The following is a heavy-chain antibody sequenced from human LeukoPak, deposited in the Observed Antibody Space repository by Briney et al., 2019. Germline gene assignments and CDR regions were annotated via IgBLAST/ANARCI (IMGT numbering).Heavy chain of an antibody. J-gene: IGHJ4*02. D-gene: IGHD3-10*01. CDR3: ARGLSMVQGVIFGY. V-gene: IGHV1-8*01. CDR1: GYTSTSYD. CDR2: MNPNSGNT. Sequence: ASVKVSCKASGYTSTSYDINWVRQATGQGLEWMGWMNPNSGNTGYAQKFQGRVTMTRNTSISTAYMELSSLRSEDTAVYYCARGLSMVQGVIFGYWGQGTLVTVSS.